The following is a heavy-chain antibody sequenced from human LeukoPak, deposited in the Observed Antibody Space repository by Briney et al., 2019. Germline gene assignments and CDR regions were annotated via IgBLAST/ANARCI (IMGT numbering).Heavy chain of an antibody. Sequence: PGGSLRLSCIASGFTFSSYAMHWVRQAPGKGLEYVSAISSNGGSTYYANSVKGRFTISRDNSKNTLYLQMGSLRAEDMAVYYCARDRWYGDYAVDHWGQGTLVTVSS. J-gene: IGHJ4*02. CDR2: ISSNGGST. CDR3: ARDRWYGDYAVDH. V-gene: IGHV3-64*01. D-gene: IGHD4-17*01. CDR1: GFTFSSYA.